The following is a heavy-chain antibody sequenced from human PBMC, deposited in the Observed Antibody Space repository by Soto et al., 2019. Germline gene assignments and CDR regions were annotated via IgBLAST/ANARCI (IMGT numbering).Heavy chain of an antibody. Sequence: EVQLLESGGGLVQPGGSLRLSCAASGFTFSSYAMSWVRQAPGKGLEWVSAISGSGGSTYYADSVKGRFTISRDNSKKKLYLQMNSLRAEDTAVYYCAKVPDIVVVVAATPSWGQGTLVTVSS. V-gene: IGHV3-23*01. D-gene: IGHD2-15*01. CDR2: ISGSGGST. CDR1: GFTFSSYA. J-gene: IGHJ5*02. CDR3: AKVPDIVVVVAATPS.